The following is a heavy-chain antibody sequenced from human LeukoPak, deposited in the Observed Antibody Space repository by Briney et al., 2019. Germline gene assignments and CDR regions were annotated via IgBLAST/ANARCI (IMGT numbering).Heavy chain of an antibody. CDR1: GFSLSNASMG. V-gene: IGHV2-26*01. J-gene: IGHJ4*02. CDR2: IFSNDEK. CDR3: ARYYGSGSFDY. D-gene: IGHD3-10*01. Sequence: ESGPTLVNPTETLTLTCTVPGFSLSNASMGVSWIRQPPGKALEWLAHIFSNDEKSYSTSLKSRLTISKDTSKSQVVLTMTNMDPVDTATYYCARYYGSGSFDYWGQGTLVTVSS.